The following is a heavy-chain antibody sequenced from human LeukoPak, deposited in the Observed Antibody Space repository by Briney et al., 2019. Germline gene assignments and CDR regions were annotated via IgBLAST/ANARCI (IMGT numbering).Heavy chain of an antibody. J-gene: IGHJ3*01. V-gene: IGHV1-46*01. Sequence: ASVKVSCKTSGYTFTNYFIHWVRQAPEEGFEWMAIINPSGGSTTYAQKFQGRVTVTRDMSTSSIYMELSGLRSEDTAVYFCAREVHPPRYAFDVWGQGTKVIVSS. CDR1: GYTFTNYF. CDR2: INPSGGST. CDR3: AREVHPPRYAFDV.